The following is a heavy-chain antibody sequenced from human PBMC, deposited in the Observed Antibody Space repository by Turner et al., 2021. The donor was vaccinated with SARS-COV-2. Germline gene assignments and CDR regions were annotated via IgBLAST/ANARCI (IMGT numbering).Heavy chain of an antibody. J-gene: IGHJ5*02. CDR1: GGSISSSSYY. CDR3: ARHWEVAAAAYLARFDP. V-gene: IGHV4-39*01. D-gene: IGHD6-13*01. Sequence: QLQLQESGPGLVKPSETLSLTCTVSGGSISSSSYYWGWIRQPPGKGLEWIGIIYYSGSTYYNPSLKSRVTISVDTSKNHFSLKLSSVTAADTALYYCARHWEVAAAAYLARFDPWGQGTLVTVSS. CDR2: IYYSGST.